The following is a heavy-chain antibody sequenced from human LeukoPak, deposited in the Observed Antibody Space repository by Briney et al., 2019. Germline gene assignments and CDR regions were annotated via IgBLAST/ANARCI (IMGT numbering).Heavy chain of an antibody. CDR2: ISSSSSYI. J-gene: IGHJ3*02. CDR3: VKETGDLGQGGFEI. D-gene: IGHD7-27*01. Sequence: PGGSLRLSCAASGFTFSSYSMNWVRQAPGKGLEWVSSISSSSSYIYYADSVKGRFTISRDNAKNSLYLQMNSLRPEDTAVYYCVKETGDLGQGGFEIWGQGTTVTVS. CDR1: GFTFSSYS. V-gene: IGHV3-21*01.